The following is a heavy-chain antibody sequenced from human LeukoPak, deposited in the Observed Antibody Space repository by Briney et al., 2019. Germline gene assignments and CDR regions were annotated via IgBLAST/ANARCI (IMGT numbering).Heavy chain of an antibody. D-gene: IGHD3-22*01. CDR2: IYYSGST. CDR1: GGSISSYY. V-gene: IGHV4-59*01. J-gene: IGHJ3*02. Sequence: SETLSLTCTVSGGSISSYYWSWIRQPPGKGLEWIGYIYYSGSTNYNPSLKSRVTISVDTSKNQFSLKLSSVTAADTAVYYCARDYYDSSGLSEYDAFDIWGQGTMVTVSS. CDR3: ARDYYDSSGLSEYDAFDI.